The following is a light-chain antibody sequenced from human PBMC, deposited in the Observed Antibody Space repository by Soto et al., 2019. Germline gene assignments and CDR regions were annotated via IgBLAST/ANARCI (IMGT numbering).Light chain of an antibody. J-gene: IGKJ2*01. Sequence: DIQMTQSPSSLSASVGDRVTITCRASQSISSYLNWYQQKPGKAPKLLIYAASSLQSGFPSRFTGSGSGTDFTLTISSLQPEEFATYYCQQSNSLPNTFGQGTKLEIK. CDR3: QQSNSLPNT. CDR2: AAS. V-gene: IGKV1-39*01. CDR1: QSISSY.